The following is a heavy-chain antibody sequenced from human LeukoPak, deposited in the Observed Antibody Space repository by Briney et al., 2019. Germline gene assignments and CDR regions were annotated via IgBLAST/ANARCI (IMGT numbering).Heavy chain of an antibody. CDR2: IYSGGST. J-gene: IGHJ4*02. Sequence: AGGSLRLSRAASGFTVSSNYMSWVRQAPGKGLECVSVIYSGGSTYYADSVKGRFTISRDNSKNTLYLQMNSLRSAHPTGYYCARTLWFGESPYYFDYWGQGTLVTVSS. CDR3: ARTLWFGESPYYFDY. D-gene: IGHD3-10*01. CDR1: GFTVSSNY. V-gene: IGHV3-53*01.